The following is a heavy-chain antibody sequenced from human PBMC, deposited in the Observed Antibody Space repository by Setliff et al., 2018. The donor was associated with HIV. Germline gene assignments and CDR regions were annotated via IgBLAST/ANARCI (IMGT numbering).Heavy chain of an antibody. J-gene: IGHJ1*01. Sequence: ASVKVSCKISGYTLTELSIHWVRQAPGKGLEWMANFDPEDGETFYAQKFQGRPTMTEDTSTDTAYMELSSLRSDDTAMYYCATDPGYSSTWYSESFQHWGQGTVVTVS. CDR2: FDPEDGET. V-gene: IGHV1-24*01. D-gene: IGHD6-13*01. CDR1: GYTLTELS. CDR3: ATDPGYSSTWYSESFQH.